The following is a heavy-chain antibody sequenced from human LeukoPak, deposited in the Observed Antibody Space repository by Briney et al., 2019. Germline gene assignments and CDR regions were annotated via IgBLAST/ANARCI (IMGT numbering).Heavy chain of an antibody. V-gene: IGHV3-48*01. CDR1: GFTFSSYT. Sequence: GGSLRLSCAASGFTFSSYTMNWVRQAPGKGLEWVSYIGGSSSIIYYGDSVKGRFTISRDNAKNSLYLQMNSLRAEDTAVYYCARGESLGCWGQGTLVTVSS. D-gene: IGHD3-10*01. CDR2: IGGSSSII. J-gene: IGHJ4*02. CDR3: ARGESLGC.